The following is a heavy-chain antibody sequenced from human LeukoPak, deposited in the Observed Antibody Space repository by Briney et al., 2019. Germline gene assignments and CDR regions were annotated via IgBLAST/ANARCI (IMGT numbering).Heavy chain of an antibody. Sequence: GGSLRLSCTSSGFRFGDHAMSWVRQAPGKGLEWVPGITGSGGSTYYADSVKGRFTISRDNSKNTLYLQMNSLRAEDTAIYYCARDERLLSFLKWGQGTLVTVSS. CDR1: GFRFGDHA. J-gene: IGHJ4*02. CDR3: ARDERLLSFLK. D-gene: IGHD3-3*01. V-gene: IGHV3-23*01. CDR2: ITGSGGST.